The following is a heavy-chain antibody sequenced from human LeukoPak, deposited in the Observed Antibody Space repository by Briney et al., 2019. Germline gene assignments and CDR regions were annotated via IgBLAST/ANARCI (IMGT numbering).Heavy chain of an antibody. CDR1: GYTFTSYG. V-gene: IGHV1-18*01. Sequence: GASVNLSFKSSGYTFTSYGISWVRHAPGQGLEWMGWFTAYNGNTNYAQKLQGRVTMTTDTSTSTAYMELRSLRSDDTAVYYCARWGGSGSYWYDYWGQGTLVTVSS. CDR2: FTAYNGNT. J-gene: IGHJ4*02. D-gene: IGHD3-10*01. CDR3: ARWGGSGSYWYDY.